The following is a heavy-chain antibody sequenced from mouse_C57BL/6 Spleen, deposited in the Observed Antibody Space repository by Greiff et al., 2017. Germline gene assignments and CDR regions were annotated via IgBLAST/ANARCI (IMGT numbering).Heavy chain of an antibody. V-gene: IGHV5-4*01. CDR3: AREYYGYDVGD. CDR2: ISDGGSYT. CDR1: GFTFSSYA. J-gene: IGHJ3*01. Sequence: EVHLVESGGGLVKPGGSLKLSCAASGFTFSSYAMSWVRQTPEKRLEWVATISDGGSYTYYPDNVKGRVTISRDNAKNNLYLQMSHLKSEDTAMYYCAREYYGYDVGDWGQGTLVTVSA. D-gene: IGHD2-2*01.